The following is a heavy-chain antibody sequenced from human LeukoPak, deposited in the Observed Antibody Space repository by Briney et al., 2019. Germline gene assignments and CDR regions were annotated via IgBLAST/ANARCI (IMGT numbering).Heavy chain of an antibody. V-gene: IGHV4-34*01. J-gene: IGHJ4*02. D-gene: IGHD6-19*01. CDR2: INHSGST. CDR1: GGSFSGYY. CDR3: ARERGSGWSPDY. Sequence: SETLSLTCAVYGGSFSGYYWSWIRQPPGKGLEWIGEINHSGSTNYNPSLKSRVTISVDTSKNQFSLKLSSVTAEDTAVYYCARERGSGWSPDYWGQGTLVTVSS.